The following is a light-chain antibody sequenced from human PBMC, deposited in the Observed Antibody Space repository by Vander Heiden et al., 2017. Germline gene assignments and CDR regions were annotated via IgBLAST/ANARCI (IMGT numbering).Light chain of an antibody. CDR2: KNN. Sequence: QSLLAQPPSASAPPAQRVTISCSGSSYNIGSNNVYWYQQHQGTAPKLRIYKNNQRPSGVPERFSGSKSGNSASLAISGVRSEDEADYYCEAWDDSRSGPVFGGGTKLTVL. J-gene: IGLJ3*02. CDR3: EAWDDSRSGPV. V-gene: IGLV1-47*01. CDR1: SYNIGSNN.